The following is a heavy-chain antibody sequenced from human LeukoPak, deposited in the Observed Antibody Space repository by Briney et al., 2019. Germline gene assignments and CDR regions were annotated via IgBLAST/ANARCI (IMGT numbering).Heavy chain of an antibody. D-gene: IGHD1-1*01. CDR1: GDSFSDYY. J-gene: IGHJ5*02. V-gene: IGHV4-59*01. CDR2: IYFRGTP. Sequence: SETLSLTCSVSGDSFSDYYWTWIRRPPGGRLEWIGHIYFRGTPKYNPSLKNRVTISVDTSKNQVSLTLTSVTAADTAVYYCARAMRWTSGPVELGWFDRWGQGTLVTVSS. CDR3: ARAMRWTSGPVELGWFDR.